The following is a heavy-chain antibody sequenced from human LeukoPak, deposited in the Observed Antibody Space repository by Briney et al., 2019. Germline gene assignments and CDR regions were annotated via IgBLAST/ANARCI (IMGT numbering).Heavy chain of an antibody. CDR3: AREDIVVY. Sequence: PGGSLRLSCAASGFTFSSYSMNWVRQAPGKGLEWVANIKQDGSEKYYVDSVKGRFTISRDNAKNSLYLQMNSLRAEDTAVYYCAREDIVVYWGQGTLVTVSS. CDR1: GFTFSSYS. CDR2: IKQDGSEK. D-gene: IGHD2-15*01. J-gene: IGHJ4*02. V-gene: IGHV3-7*01.